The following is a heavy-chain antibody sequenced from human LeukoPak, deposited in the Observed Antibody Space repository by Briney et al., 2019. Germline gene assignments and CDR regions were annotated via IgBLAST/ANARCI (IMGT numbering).Heavy chain of an antibody. J-gene: IGHJ4*02. CDR3: ARDGRYGPDH. D-gene: IGHD5-18*01. CDR2: INTSGST. CDR1: GGSISGYY. Sequence: SETLSLTCTVSGGSISGYYWSWIRQFAGKGLEWIGRINTSGSTNYKPSLKSRVTMSVDTSKNQFSLKLSPVTAADTAVYYCARDGRYGPDHWSQGTLVTVSS. V-gene: IGHV4-4*07.